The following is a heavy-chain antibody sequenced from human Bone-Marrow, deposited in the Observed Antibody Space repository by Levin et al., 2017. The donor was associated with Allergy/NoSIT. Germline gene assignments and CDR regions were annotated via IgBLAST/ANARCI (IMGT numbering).Heavy chain of an antibody. CDR1: GGSISSNNYN. V-gene: IGHV4-39*01. D-gene: IGHD3-3*01. CDR2: IHYSGST. Sequence: SETLSLTCTVSGGSISSNNYNWGWIRQPPGKGLEWIGNIHYSGSTDYNPSLKSRVTISVDTSKNLFSLMLRSVIAADTAVYYCASFDFWSGHYLFWGQGTLVSVSS. CDR3: ASFDFWSGHYLF. J-gene: IGHJ4*02.